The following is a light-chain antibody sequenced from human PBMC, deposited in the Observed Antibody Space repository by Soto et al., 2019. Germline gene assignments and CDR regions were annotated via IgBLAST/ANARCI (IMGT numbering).Light chain of an antibody. CDR1: QSISSY. CDR3: QQSYSTPWT. V-gene: IGKV1-39*01. J-gene: IGKJ1*01. Sequence: IQMRPSPSSLSSTVGDSVPITCRASQSISSYLNWYQQKPGKAPKLLIYAASSLQSGVPSRFSGSGSGTDFTLTISSLQPEDFATYYCQQSYSTPWTFGQGTKVDIK. CDR2: AAS.